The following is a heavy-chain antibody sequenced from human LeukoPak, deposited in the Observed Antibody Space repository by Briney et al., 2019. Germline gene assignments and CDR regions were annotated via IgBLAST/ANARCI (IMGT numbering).Heavy chain of an antibody. CDR3: ARKREYCSGGSCYSGWGYYYYYMDV. V-gene: IGHV4-59*01. D-gene: IGHD2-15*01. CDR1: GGSLSSYY. CDR2: IYYSGST. J-gene: IGHJ6*03. Sequence: SETLSLTCTVSGGSLSSYYWSWIRQPPGKGLEWIGYIYYSGSTNYNPSLKSRVTISVDTSKNQFSLKLSSVTAADTAVYYCARKREYCSGGSCYSGWGYYYYYMDVWGKGTTVTVSS.